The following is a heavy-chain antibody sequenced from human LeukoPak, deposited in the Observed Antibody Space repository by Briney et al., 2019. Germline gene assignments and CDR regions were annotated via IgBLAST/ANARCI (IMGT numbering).Heavy chain of an antibody. Sequence: SETLSLTCTVSGYSISSGYYWGWIRQPPGKGLEWIGSIYHSGSTYYNPSLKSRVTISVDTSKNQFSLKLSSVTAADTAVYYCARDPYDSSGYHHGPIDYWGQGTLVTVSS. V-gene: IGHV4-38-2*02. CDR3: ARDPYDSSGYHHGPIDY. CDR2: IYHSGST. D-gene: IGHD3-22*01. CDR1: GYSISSGYY. J-gene: IGHJ4*02.